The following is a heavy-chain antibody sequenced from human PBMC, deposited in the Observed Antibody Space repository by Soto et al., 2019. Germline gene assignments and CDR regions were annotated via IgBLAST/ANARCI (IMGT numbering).Heavy chain of an antibody. CDR1: GYIFTNHY. CDR2: INPSGGST. J-gene: IGHJ4*02. Sequence: QVQLVQSGAEVKKPGASVKVSCKASGYIFTNHYIHWVRQAPGQGLEWMGIINPSGGSTNYLQKFQGSITMTRATSTGTVYLELSSLRSEDTAVYFCARADYYDSSGFYYDCWGQGTLVTVSS. CDR3: ARADYYDSSGFYYDC. D-gene: IGHD3-22*01. V-gene: IGHV1-46*01.